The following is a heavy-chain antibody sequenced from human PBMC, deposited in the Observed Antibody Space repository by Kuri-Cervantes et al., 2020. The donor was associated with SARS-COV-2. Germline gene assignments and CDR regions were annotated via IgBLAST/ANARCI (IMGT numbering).Heavy chain of an antibody. CDR1: GFTFSNYA. CDR2: ISDDGSNK. D-gene: IGHD1-26*01. CDR3: ARGCAWELLCAFDF. Sequence: GGSLRLSCAVSGFTFSNYAMHWVRQAPGKGLEWVAVISDDGSNKFYADSVKGRFTISRDNSENTLYLQMNSLRAKDTAVYYCARGCAWELLCAFDFWGQGTLVTVSS. J-gene: IGHJ3*01. V-gene: IGHV3-30-3*01.